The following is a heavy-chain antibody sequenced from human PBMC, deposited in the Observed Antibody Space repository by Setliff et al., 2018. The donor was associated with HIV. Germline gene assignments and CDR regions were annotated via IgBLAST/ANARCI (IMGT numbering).Heavy chain of an antibody. D-gene: IGHD6-25*01. V-gene: IGHV1-24*01. Sequence: ASVKVSCKVSGYSLTELPMHWVRQAPGKGLEWMGGFDPEDGETIHAQNFQGRVTMTEDTSTDTAYLELSGLRSEDTAVYYCTTGVRVFRYTSGWTPYSFFDSWGQGTLVTVSS. J-gene: IGHJ4*02. CDR3: TTGVRVFRYTSGWTPYSFFDS. CDR2: FDPEDGET. CDR1: GYSLTELP.